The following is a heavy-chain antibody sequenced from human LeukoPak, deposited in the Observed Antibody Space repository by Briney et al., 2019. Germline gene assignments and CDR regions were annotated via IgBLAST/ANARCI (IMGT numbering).Heavy chain of an antibody. CDR3: AREPEYSSSSDWYFDL. Sequence: GGSLRLSCAASGFTFSSYSMNWVRQAPGKGLEWISYISSSSSTIYYADSVKGRFTISRDNAKDSLYLQVYSLRAEDTAVYYCAREPEYSSSSDWYFDLWGRGTLVTVSS. D-gene: IGHD6-6*01. J-gene: IGHJ2*01. V-gene: IGHV3-48*01. CDR2: ISSSSSTI. CDR1: GFTFSSYS.